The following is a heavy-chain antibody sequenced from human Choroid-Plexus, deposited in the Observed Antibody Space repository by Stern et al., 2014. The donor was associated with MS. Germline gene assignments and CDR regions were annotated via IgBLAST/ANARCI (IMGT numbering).Heavy chain of an antibody. CDR2: INPNTGGT. CDR1: GYIFTGYY. D-gene: IGHD3-3*01. Sequence: MQLVESGAEVKKPGASVKVSCKTSGYIFTGYYIHWVRQAPGQGLEWMAWINPNTGGTKYAQKFQGRVTMSRDTSISTAYVELSSLTPDDTAVYYCARDQRGITIFGVVTDYYYLGMDVWGQGTTVTVSS. J-gene: IGHJ6*02. V-gene: IGHV1-2*02. CDR3: ARDQRGITIFGVVTDYYYLGMDV.